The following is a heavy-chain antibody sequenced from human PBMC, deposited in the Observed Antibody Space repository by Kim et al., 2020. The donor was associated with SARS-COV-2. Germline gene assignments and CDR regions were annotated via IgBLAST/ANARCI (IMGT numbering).Heavy chain of an antibody. CDR1: GFTFSSYA. CDR3: ATDSREDIVVVFYYYYGMDV. V-gene: IGHV3-23*01. D-gene: IGHD2-2*01. J-gene: IGHJ6*02. Sequence: GGSLRLSCAASGFTFSSYAMSWVRQAPGKGLEWVSAISGSGGSTYYADSVKGRFTISRDNSKNTLYLQMNRLRAEDTAVYYCATDSREDIVVVFYYYYGMDVWRQGPTVPVSS. CDR2: ISGSGGST.